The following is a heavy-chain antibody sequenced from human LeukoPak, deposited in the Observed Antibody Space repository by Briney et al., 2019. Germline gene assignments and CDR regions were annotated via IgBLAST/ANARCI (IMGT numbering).Heavy chain of an antibody. CDR2: IRYDGSIK. V-gene: IGHV3-30*02. CDR3: AKDRQGSLLFGDSDY. D-gene: IGHD3-10*01. CDR1: GLTFSTYG. Sequence: GGCLRLSCAASGLTFSTYGMHWVRQAPGKGLDWVAYIRYDGSIKYYADSVKGRFTISRDNAKNTLYLQMNSLRAEDTAVYYCAKDRQGSLLFGDSDYWGQGTLVSVSS. J-gene: IGHJ4*02.